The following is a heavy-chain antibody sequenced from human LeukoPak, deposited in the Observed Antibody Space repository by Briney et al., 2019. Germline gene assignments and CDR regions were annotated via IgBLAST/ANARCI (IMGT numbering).Heavy chain of an antibody. CDR3: ARLDDYGDLGY. CDR2: IYYSGST. J-gene: IGHJ4*02. D-gene: IGHD4-17*01. Sequence: SETLSLTCAVSGGSISSGGYSWSWIRQPPGKGLEWIGYIYYSGSTCYNPSLKSRVTISVDTSKNQFSLKLSSVTAADTAVYYCARLDDYGDLGYWGQGTLVTVSS. CDR1: GGSISSGGYS. V-gene: IGHV4-30-4*07.